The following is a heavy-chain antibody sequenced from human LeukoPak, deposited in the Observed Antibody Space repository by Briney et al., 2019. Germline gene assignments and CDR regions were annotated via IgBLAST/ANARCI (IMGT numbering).Heavy chain of an antibody. CDR2: INPSGGST. Sequence: ASVKVSCKASGYTFTSYYMHWVRQAPGQGLEWMGIINPSGGSTSYAQKFQGRVTMTRDMSTSTVYMELSSLRSEDTAVYYCARSRDGSGYYRPFDYWGQGTLVTVSS. V-gene: IGHV1-46*01. CDR3: ARSRDGSGYYRPFDY. CDR1: GYTFTSYY. J-gene: IGHJ4*02. D-gene: IGHD3-22*01.